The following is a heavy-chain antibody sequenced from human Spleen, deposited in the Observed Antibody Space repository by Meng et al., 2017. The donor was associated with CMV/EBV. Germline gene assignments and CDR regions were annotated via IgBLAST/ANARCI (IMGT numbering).Heavy chain of an antibody. Sequence: LSRHWVHWVRPAPGKWRVWVPRINSDGSSTSYADSVKGRFTISRDNAKNTLYLQMNSLRAEDTAVYYCAREGYSSSWYSRLEYYFDYWGQGTLVTVSS. D-gene: IGHD6-13*01. V-gene: IGHV3-74*01. J-gene: IGHJ4*02. CDR1: LSRHW. CDR3: AREGYSSSWYSRLEYYFDY. CDR2: INSDGSST.